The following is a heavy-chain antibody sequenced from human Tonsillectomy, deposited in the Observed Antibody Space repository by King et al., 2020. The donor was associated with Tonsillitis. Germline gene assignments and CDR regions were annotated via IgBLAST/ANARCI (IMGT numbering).Heavy chain of an antibody. CDR2: IYYSGRT. J-gene: IGHJ6*02. CDR3: ARDREAVAGNYYYYGLDV. V-gene: IGHV4-59*01. Sequence: QLQESGPGLVKPSETLSLTCTVSDASISSYYWSWIRQPPGKGLEWIGYIYYSGRTNYNPSLKSRVTISIDTSKNQFSLKLNSVTAADTAVYYCARDREAVAGNYYYYGLDVWGQGTTVTVSS. D-gene: IGHD6-19*01. CDR1: DASISSYY.